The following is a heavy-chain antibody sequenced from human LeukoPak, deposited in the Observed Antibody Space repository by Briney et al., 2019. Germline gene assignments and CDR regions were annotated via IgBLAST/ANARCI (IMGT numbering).Heavy chain of an antibody. Sequence: SETLSLTCAVSDGSISSGGYSWSWIRQPPGKGLEWIGYIYHSGSTYYNPSLKSRVTISVDRSKNQFSLKLSSVTAADTAVYYCARLRLDSSGYPNWFDPWGQGTLVTVSS. CDR1: DGSISSGGYS. D-gene: IGHD3-22*01. CDR2: IYHSGST. V-gene: IGHV4-30-2*01. CDR3: ARLRLDSSGYPNWFDP. J-gene: IGHJ5*02.